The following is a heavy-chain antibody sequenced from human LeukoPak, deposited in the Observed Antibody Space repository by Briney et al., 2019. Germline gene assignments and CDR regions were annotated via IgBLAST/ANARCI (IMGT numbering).Heavy chain of an antibody. V-gene: IGHV1-18*01. Sequence: ASVKVSCKASGYTFTSYGISWVRQAPGRGLEWMGWISAYNGNTNYAQKLQVRVTMTTDTSTSTAYMELRSLRSDDTAVYYCARDFSGLGYCSGGSCARFDPWGQGTLVTVSS. CDR3: ARDFSGLGYCSGGSCARFDP. CDR2: ISAYNGNT. D-gene: IGHD2-15*01. CDR1: GYTFTSYG. J-gene: IGHJ5*02.